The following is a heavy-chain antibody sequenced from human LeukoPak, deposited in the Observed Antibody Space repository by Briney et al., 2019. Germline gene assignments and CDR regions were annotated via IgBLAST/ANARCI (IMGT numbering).Heavy chain of an antibody. D-gene: IGHD2-21*01. CDR2: IWYDGSNK. Sequence: GGSLRLSCAACGFTFSSFGMHWLRQAPGKGLEGVADIWYDGSNKYYADSVRARHPISRESSKDTLYLQMSILRAEDTAVYYCAREKGLVRGCYFDYWGQGTLVTVSS. CDR1: GFTFSSFG. J-gene: IGHJ4*02. CDR3: AREKGLVRGCYFDY. V-gene: IGHV3-33*01.